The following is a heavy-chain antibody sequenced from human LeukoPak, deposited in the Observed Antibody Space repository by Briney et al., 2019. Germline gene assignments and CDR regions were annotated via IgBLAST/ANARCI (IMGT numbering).Heavy chain of an antibody. CDR2: ISSSDSTI. D-gene: IGHD5-12*01. J-gene: IGHJ6*02. CDR1: GFTFSSYE. CDR3: ARDNVGGGYDWDYYYYYGMDV. V-gene: IGHV3-48*03. Sequence: PGGSLRLSCAASGFTFSSYEMNWVRQAPGKGLEWVSYISSSDSTIYYADSVKGRFTISRDNAKNSLYLQMNSLRAEDTAVYYCARDNVGGGYDWDYYYYYGMDVWGQGTTVTVSS.